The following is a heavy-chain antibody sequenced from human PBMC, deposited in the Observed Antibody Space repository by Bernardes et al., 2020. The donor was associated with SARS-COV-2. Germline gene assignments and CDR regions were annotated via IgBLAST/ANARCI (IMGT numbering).Heavy chain of an antibody. Sequence: GSLRLSCAASGFTFSSYAMSWVRQAPGKGLEWVSAISGSGGSTYYADSVKGRFTISRDNSKNTLYLQMNSLRAEDTAVYYCAKGAVVPAIAKNYGMDVWGQGTTVTVSS. V-gene: IGHV3-23*01. CDR3: AKGAVVPAIAKNYGMDV. CDR2: ISGSGGST. CDR1: GFTFSSYA. D-gene: IGHD2-2*01. J-gene: IGHJ6*02.